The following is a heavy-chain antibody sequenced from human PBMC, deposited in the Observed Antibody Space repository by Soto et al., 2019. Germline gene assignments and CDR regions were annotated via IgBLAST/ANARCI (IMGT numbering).Heavy chain of an antibody. J-gene: IGHJ4*02. CDR1: GGSISSGGYY. CDR2: IYYSGST. CDR3: ARRSYYDSSGPN. Sequence: QVQLQESGPGLVKPSQTLSLTCTVYGGSISSGGYYWSWIRQHPGQGLEWIGYIYYSGSTSYNPSLKSRVTLSVDTSKTQFSLKLRSVTAADTAVYYCARRSYYDSSGPNWGLGTLVTVSS. V-gene: IGHV4-31*03. D-gene: IGHD3-22*01.